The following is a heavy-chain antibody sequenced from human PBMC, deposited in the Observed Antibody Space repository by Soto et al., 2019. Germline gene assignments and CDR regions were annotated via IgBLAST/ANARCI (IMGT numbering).Heavy chain of an antibody. CDR3: ARIEMASIK. CDR1: GASLRSGCYY. Sequence: TLSLTCSVSGASLRSGCYYWSWRRQSPGKGLEWIGHIYYTGSTFYSPSLKIRLTISLDTSKNQFSLDLRSLTDSYTAMYYCARIEMASIKWGRGTLVTVSS. CDR2: IYYTGST. J-gene: IGHJ4*02. V-gene: IGHV4-31*03.